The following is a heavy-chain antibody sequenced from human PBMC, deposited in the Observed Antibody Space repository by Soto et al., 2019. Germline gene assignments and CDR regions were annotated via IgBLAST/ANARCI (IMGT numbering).Heavy chain of an antibody. V-gene: IGHV4-59*08. CDR1: GGSISSYY. CDR3: ARNIFGYSSGCFDY. J-gene: IGHJ4*02. Sequence: PSETLSLTCTVSGGSISSYYWSWIRQPPGKGLEWIGYIYYSGSTNYNPSLKSRVTISVDTSKNQFSLKLSSVTAADTAVYYCARNIFGYSSGCFDYWGQGTLVTVSS. CDR2: IYYSGST. D-gene: IGHD6-19*01.